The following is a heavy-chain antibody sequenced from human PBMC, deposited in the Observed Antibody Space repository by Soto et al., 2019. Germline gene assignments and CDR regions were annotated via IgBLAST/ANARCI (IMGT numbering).Heavy chain of an antibody. Sequence: GGSLRLSCAASGFTFSSYAMHWVRQAPGKGLEWVAVISYDGSNKYYADSVKGRFTISRDNSKNTLYLQMNSLRAEDTAVYYCARDNGDGYNREEYYFDYWGQGTLVTVSS. CDR2: ISYDGSNK. CDR3: ARDNGDGYNREEYYFDY. V-gene: IGHV3-30-3*01. D-gene: IGHD5-12*01. J-gene: IGHJ4*02. CDR1: GFTFSSYA.